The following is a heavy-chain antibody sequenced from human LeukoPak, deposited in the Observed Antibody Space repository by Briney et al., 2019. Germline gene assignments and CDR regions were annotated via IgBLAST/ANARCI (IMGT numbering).Heavy chain of an antibody. D-gene: IGHD5-24*01. Sequence: GGSLRLSCAASGFTVSSSYMSWVRQAPGKGLEWVSVIYSGGSTDYADSVKGRFTISRDNSKNTLYLQMNSLRAEDTAVYYCARGGDGYNLDYWGQGTLVTVSS. V-gene: IGHV3-66*02. CDR1: GFTVSSSY. J-gene: IGHJ4*02. CDR2: IYSGGST. CDR3: ARGGDGYNLDY.